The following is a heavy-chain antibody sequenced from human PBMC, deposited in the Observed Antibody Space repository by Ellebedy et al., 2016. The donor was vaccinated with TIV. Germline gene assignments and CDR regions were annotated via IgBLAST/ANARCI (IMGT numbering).Heavy chain of an antibody. D-gene: IGHD5-24*01. V-gene: IGHV4-59*08. J-gene: IGHJ4*02. CDR1: GGSISSYY. Sequence: MPSETLSLTCTVSGGSISSYYWSWIRQPPGKGLEWIGYIYYSGSTNYNPSLRSRVTISVDTSRNQFSLKVSSVTAADTAVYYCARQRGLMAYDHWGQGALVTVSS. CDR3: ARQRGLMAYDH. CDR2: IYYSGST.